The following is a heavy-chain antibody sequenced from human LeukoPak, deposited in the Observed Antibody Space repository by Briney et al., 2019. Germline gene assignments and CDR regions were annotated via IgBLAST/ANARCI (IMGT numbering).Heavy chain of an antibody. CDR2: INHSGST. J-gene: IGHJ3*02. D-gene: IGHD2-8*01. CDR1: GGSFSGYY. Sequence: SETLSLTCAVYGGSFSGYYWSWIRQPPGKGLEWIGEINHSGSTNYNPSLKSRVTISVETSKNQFSLKLSSVTAADTAVYYCARRGRGRGYCTNGVCYTRAFDIWGQGTMVTVSS. CDR3: ARRGRGRGYCTNGVCYTRAFDI. V-gene: IGHV4-34*01.